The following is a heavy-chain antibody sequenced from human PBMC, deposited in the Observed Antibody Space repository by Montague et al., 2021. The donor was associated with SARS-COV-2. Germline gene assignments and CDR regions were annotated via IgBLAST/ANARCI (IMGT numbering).Heavy chain of an antibody. CDR3: ARQEAIVVVVAAERGWFDP. D-gene: IGHD2-15*01. CDR1: GGSISSSSYY. J-gene: IGHJ5*02. Sequence: SETLSLTCTVSGGSISSSSYYWGWIRQPPGKGLEWIGSIYYNGSTYYNPSLKSRVTISVDTSKNQFSLKLSSVTAADTAVYYCARQEAIVVVVAAERGWFDPWGQGTLVTVSS. V-gene: IGHV4-39*01. CDR2: IYYNGST.